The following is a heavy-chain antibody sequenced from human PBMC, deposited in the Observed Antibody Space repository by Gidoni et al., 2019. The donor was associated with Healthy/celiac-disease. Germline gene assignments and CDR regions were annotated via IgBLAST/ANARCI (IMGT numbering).Heavy chain of an antibody. J-gene: IGHJ4*02. Sequence: QVQLVESAGGVVQPGRSLSLSCAAPGFTFSSYGMKWVRQAPGKGLGWVAVVRYDGSNKYYAGSVKGRFTISRDNSKNTLYLQMNSLRAEDTAVYYCAREIVGATAFDYWGQGTLVTVSS. D-gene: IGHD1-26*01. CDR1: GFTFSSYG. CDR3: AREIVGATAFDY. V-gene: IGHV3-33*01. CDR2: VRYDGSNK.